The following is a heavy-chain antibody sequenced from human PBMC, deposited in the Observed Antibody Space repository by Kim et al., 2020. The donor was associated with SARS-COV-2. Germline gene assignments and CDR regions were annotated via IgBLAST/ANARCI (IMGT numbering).Heavy chain of an antibody. Sequence: SETLSLTCTVSGGSISSSSYYWGWIRQPPGKGLEWIGSIYYSGSTYYNPSLKSRVTISVDTSKNQFSLKLSSVTAADTALYYCARAWIQQWAGPNQPPKYHFDSWGQGTLVTVSS. CDR2: IYYSGST. CDR1: GGSISSSSYY. V-gene: IGHV4-39*01. J-gene: IGHJ4*02. D-gene: IGHD5-18*01. CDR3: ARAWIQQWAGPNQPPKYHFDS.